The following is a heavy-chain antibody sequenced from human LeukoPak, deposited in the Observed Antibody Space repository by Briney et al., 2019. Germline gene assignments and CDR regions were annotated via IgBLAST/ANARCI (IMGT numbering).Heavy chain of an antibody. D-gene: IGHD1-1*01. CDR3: ARDWKTNSFDY. J-gene: IGHJ4*02. CDR1: XFTFTTYV. CDR2: IYYDGSNI. Sequence: PGGSLRLSCAASXFTFTTYVMHWVRQAPGKGLEWVAFIYYDGSNIYYADYVKGRFTISRDISKNTLYLQMDSLRAEDTAIYYCARDWKTNSFDYWGQRTLVTVSS. V-gene: IGHV3-33*01.